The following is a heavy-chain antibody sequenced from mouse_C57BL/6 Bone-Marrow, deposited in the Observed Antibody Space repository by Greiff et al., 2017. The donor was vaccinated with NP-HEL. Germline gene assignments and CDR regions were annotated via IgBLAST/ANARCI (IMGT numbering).Heavy chain of an antibody. CDR1: GYTFTSYW. J-gene: IGHJ4*01. D-gene: IGHD2-3*01. Sequence: QVQLQQPGAELVKPGASVKLSCKASGYTFTSYWMQWVKQRPGQGLEWIGEIDPADSYTNYNQKFKGKATLTVDTSSSTAYMQLSSLTSEDSAVYYCGRRWFHYAMDYWGQGTSVTVSS. V-gene: IGHV1-50*01. CDR3: GRRWFHYAMDY. CDR2: IDPADSYT.